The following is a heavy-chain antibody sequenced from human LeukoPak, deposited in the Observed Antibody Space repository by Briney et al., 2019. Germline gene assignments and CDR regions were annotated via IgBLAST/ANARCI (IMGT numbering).Heavy chain of an antibody. Sequence: GESLKISCKGSGHSFTNYWIAWVRQVPGKGLEWMGIIYPGDSETRYNPSLQGQVTISADKSINTAYLHWSSLKASDTAMYFCATTIGYSRDWYGWFDPWGQGTLVTVSS. CDR2: IYPGDSET. J-gene: IGHJ5*02. D-gene: IGHD6-19*01. V-gene: IGHV5-51*01. CDR3: ATTIGYSRDWYGWFDP. CDR1: GHSFTNYW.